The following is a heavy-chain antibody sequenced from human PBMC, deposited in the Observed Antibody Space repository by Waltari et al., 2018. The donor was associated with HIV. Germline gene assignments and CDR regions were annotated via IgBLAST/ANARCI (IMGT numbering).Heavy chain of an antibody. Sequence: QVQLVESGGGVVQPGRSLRLSCAASTFTFSTYALNWVRQAPAKGLEWVALISYDETTKNYADSVRGRFTVSRDNSKDTVYLQMNSLRAEDTAVYYCARTKGDYANLNAFDVWGQGTRVTVSS. CDR2: ISYDETTK. V-gene: IGHV3-30*01. CDR1: TFTFSTYA. CDR3: ARTKGDYANLNAFDV. D-gene: IGHD4-17*01. J-gene: IGHJ3*01.